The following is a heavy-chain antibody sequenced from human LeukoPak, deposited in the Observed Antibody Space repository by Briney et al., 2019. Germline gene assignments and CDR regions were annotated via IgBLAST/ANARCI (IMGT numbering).Heavy chain of an antibody. V-gene: IGHV4-34*01. CDR3: ARLTRSYSSSWYGWGPFDY. Sequence: PSETLSLTCAVYGGSFSGYYWSWIRQPPGKRLEWIGEINHSGSTNYNPSLKSRVTISVDTSKNQFSLKLSSVTATDTAVYYCARLTRSYSSSWYGWGPFDYWGQGTLVTVSS. D-gene: IGHD6-13*01. CDR1: GGSFSGYY. CDR2: INHSGST. J-gene: IGHJ4*02.